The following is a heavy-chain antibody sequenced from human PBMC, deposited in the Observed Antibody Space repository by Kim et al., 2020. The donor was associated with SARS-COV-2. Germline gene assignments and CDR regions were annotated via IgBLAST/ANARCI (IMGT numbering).Heavy chain of an antibody. D-gene: IGHD1-26*01. CDR3: ATRGWELLRDPFDY. J-gene: IGHJ4*02. Sequence: VKGRFTIAQDNSKNTLYLQMNSLRAEDTAVYYCATRGWELLRDPFDYWGQGTLVTVSS. V-gene: IGHV3-30*03.